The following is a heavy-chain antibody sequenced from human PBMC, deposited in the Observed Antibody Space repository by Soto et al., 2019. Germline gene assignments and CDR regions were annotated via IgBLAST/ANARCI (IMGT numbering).Heavy chain of an antibody. Sequence: QVQLVQSGAEVKKPGASVKVSCKASGYTFTSNGISWVRQAPGQGLEWMGWISAYNGNTNYAQKLQGRVTMTTDTXTXXAYMELRSLRSDDTAVYYCARDLAYCGGDCYPFDYWGQGTLVTVSS. CDR2: ISAYNGNT. CDR1: GYTFTSNG. CDR3: ARDLAYCGGDCYPFDY. J-gene: IGHJ4*02. D-gene: IGHD2-21*02. V-gene: IGHV1-18*01.